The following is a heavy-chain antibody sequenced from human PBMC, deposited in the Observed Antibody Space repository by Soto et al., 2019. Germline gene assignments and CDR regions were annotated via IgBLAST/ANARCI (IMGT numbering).Heavy chain of an antibody. CDR1: GYTFTNYA. CDR3: ARVSGYYFLDY. Sequence: ASVKLSCNASGYTFTNYAMHLVRQAPGQRLEWMGWINAGNGNTKYSQKFQGRVTITRDTSASTAYMELSSLRSEDTAVYYCARVSGYYFLDYWGQGTLVTVSS. D-gene: IGHD6-25*01. CDR2: INAGNGNT. J-gene: IGHJ4*02. V-gene: IGHV1-3*01.